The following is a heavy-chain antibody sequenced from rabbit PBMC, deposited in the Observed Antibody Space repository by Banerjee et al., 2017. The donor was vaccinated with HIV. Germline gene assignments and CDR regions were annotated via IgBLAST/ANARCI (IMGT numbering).Heavy chain of an antibody. CDR2: IATGSGST. D-gene: IGHD4-1*01. V-gene: IGHV1S43*01. CDR1: GFSFSNSYY. Sequence: QSLEESGGDLVKPGASLTLTCTASGFSFSNSYYMCWVRQAPGKGLECIACIATGSGSTWYASWVNGRFTISRSTSLATVDLQMTSLTGADTATYFCARASSAAAWGGDLWGQGTLVTV. CDR3: ARASSAAAWGGDL. J-gene: IGHJ4*01.